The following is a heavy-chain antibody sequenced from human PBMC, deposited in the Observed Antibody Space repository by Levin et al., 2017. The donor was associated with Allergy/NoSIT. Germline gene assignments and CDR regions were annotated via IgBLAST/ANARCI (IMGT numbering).Heavy chain of an antibody. J-gene: IGHJ5*02. CDR2: IYYSGST. Sequence: SETLSLTCTVSGGSISSSSYYWGWIRQPPGKGLEWIGSIYYSGSTYYNPSLKSRVTISVDTSKNQFSLKLSSVTAADTAVYYCARRKAAGTPYYYDSSGYRNWFDPWGQGTLVTVSS. CDR3: ARRKAAGTPYYYDSSGYRNWFDP. V-gene: IGHV4-39*01. D-gene: IGHD3-22*01. CDR1: GGSISSSSYY.